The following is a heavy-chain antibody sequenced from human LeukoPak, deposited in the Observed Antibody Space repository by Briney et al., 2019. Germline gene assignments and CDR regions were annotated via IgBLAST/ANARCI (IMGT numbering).Heavy chain of an antibody. CDR1: GFTFSDYS. CDR2: ISSSSSYK. J-gene: IGHJ4*02. CDR3: TRDGDRSSGNYVYYFDY. V-gene: IGHV3-21*01. D-gene: IGHD3-10*01. Sequence: GGSLRLSCATSGFTFSDYSMNWVRQAPGKGLEWVSSISSSSSYKYYADSMKGRLTISRDNAKNSLYLQMNSLRDDDTAVYYCTRDGDRSSGNYVYYFDYWGQGTPVTVSS.